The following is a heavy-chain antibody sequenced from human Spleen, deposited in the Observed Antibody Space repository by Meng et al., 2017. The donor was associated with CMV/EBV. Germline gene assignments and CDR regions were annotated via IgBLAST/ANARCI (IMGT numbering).Heavy chain of an antibody. CDR1: GYSISRGYY. J-gene: IGHJ3*02. CDR2: IYHSGST. D-gene: IGHD2-15*01. CDR3: ARVAAQEAFDI. Sequence: GSLRLSCTVSGYSISRGYYWAWIRLPPGKGLEWIGSIYHSGSTFYYPSLKSRVTISVDTSQNQFSLKLSSVTAADTAVYYCARVAAQEAFDIWGQGTMVTVSS. V-gene: IGHV4-38-2*02.